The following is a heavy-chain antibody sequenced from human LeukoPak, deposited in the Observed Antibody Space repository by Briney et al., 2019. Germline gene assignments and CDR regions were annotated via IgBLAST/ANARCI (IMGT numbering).Heavy chain of an antibody. D-gene: IGHD3-10*01. J-gene: IGHJ4*02. CDR3: AKLMSQPALLFFDQ. CDR2: VSGSGLYT. V-gene: IGHV3-23*01. CDR1: GFTFSTYA. Sequence: PRGSLRLSCAASGFTFSTYAMSWVRQAPGKGLEWVATVSGSGLYTYYADSVRGRFTISRDNSKDTFYLQMNSLRAEDTAVYYCAKLMSQPALLFFDQWGQGTLVTVSS.